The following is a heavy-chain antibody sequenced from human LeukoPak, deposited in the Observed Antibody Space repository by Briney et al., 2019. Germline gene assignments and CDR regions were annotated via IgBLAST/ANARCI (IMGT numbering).Heavy chain of an antibody. CDR1: GFTFSSYG. Sequence: GGSLRLSCAASGFTFSSYGMHWVRQAPGKGLEWVAVRWYDGSNKYYADSVKGRFTISRDNSKNTLYLQMNSLRAEDTAVYYCATLSDYWGQGTLVTVSS. D-gene: IGHD2/OR15-2a*01. CDR2: RWYDGSNK. J-gene: IGHJ4*02. V-gene: IGHV3-33*01. CDR3: ATLSDY.